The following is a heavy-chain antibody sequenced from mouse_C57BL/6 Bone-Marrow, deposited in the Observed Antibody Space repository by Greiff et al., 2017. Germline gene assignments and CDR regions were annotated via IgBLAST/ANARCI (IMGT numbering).Heavy chain of an antibody. CDR3: ARHGYDGYLLSMDY. D-gene: IGHD2-3*01. J-gene: IGHJ4*01. V-gene: IGHV5-15*01. CDR2: ISNLAYSI. Sequence: EVQGVESGGGLVQPGGSLKLSCAASGFTFSDYGMAWVRQAPRKGPEWVAFISNLAYSIYYADTVTGRFTISRENAKNTLYLEMSSLRSEDTAMYYCARHGYDGYLLSMDYWGQGTSVTVSS. CDR1: GFTFSDYG.